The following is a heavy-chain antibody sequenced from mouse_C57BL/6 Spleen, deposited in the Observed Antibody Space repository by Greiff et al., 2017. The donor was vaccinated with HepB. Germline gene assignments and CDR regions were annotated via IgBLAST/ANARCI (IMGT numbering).Heavy chain of an antibody. V-gene: IGHV1-64*01. J-gene: IGHJ1*03. CDR1: GYTFTSYW. CDR3: ARPDGYYGNFDV. Sequence: QVQLKQPGAELVKPGASVKLSCKASGYTFTSYWMHWVKQRPGQGLEWIGMIHPNSGSTNYNEKFKSKATLTVDKSSSTAYMQLSSLTSEDSAVYYCARPDGYYGNFDVWGTGTTVTVSS. D-gene: IGHD2-3*01. CDR2: IHPNSGST.